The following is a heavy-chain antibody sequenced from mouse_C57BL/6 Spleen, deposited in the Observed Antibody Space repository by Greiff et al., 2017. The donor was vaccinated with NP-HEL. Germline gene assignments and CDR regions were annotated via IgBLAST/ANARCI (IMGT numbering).Heavy chain of an antibody. CDR2: IDPSDSYT. V-gene: IGHV1-50*01. CDR3: ARQDGSGDNYAMDY. Sequence: QVQLQQPGAELVKPGASVKLSCKASGYTFTSYWMQWVKQRPGQGLEWIGEIDPSDSYTNYNQKFKGKATLTVDTSSSTAYMQLSSLTSEDSAVYYCARQDGSGDNYAMDYWGQGTSVTVSS. CDR1: GYTFTSYW. D-gene: IGHD1-1*01. J-gene: IGHJ4*01.